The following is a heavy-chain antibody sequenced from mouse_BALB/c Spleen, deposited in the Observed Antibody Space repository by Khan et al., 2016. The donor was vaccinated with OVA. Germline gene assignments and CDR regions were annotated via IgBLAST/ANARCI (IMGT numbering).Heavy chain of an antibody. CDR2: INPSTDYT. CDR3: TNHGSSSAWFTY. V-gene: IGHV1-7*01. D-gene: IGHD1-1*01. J-gene: IGHJ3*01. CDR1: GYTFTSYW. Sequence: QVQLKQSGAELAKPGASVKMSCKASGYTFTSYWMHWVKQRPGQGLEWIGYINPSTDYTEYNQKFKDKATLTADKSSSTAYMQLTSLTSEDSAGYDCTNHGSSSAWFTYWGQGTLVTVSA.